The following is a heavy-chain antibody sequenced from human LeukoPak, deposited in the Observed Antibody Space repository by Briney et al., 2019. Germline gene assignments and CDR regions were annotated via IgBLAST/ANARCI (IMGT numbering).Heavy chain of an antibody. J-gene: IGHJ4*02. V-gene: IGHV1-46*01. Sequence: GASVKVSCKASGYTFTSYYMHWVRQAPGQGLEWMGIINPSGGSTSYAQKFQGRVTMTRDTSTSTVYMELSGLRSEDTAVYYCARESTIYCGGDCTFDYWGQGTLVTVSS. CDR3: ARESTIYCGGDCTFDY. D-gene: IGHD2-21*02. CDR1: GYTFTSYY. CDR2: INPSGGST.